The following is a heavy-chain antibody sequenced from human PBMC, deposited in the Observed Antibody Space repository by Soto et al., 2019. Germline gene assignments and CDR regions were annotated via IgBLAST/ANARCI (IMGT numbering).Heavy chain of an antibody. CDR3: ARVESSSWYIDYYYYGMDV. CDR2: INPSGGST. V-gene: IGHV1-46*01. Sequence: ASVKVSCKASGYTFTSYYMHWVRQAPGQGLEWMGIINPSGGSTSYAQKFQGRVTMTRDTSTSTVYMELSSLRSEDTAVYYCARVESSSWYIDYYYYGMDVWGQRTTVAVSS. D-gene: IGHD6-13*01. CDR1: GYTFTSYY. J-gene: IGHJ6*02.